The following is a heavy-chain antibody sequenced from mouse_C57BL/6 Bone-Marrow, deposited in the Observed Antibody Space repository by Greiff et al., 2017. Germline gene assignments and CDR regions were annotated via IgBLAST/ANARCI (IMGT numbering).Heavy chain of an antibody. D-gene: IGHD2-4*01. J-gene: IGHJ1*03. CDR3: ARRGIYYDDDWYFEV. Sequence: DVMLVVSGGDLVKPGGSLKLSCAASGFTFSSYGMSWVRQTPDKRLEWVATISSGGSYIYYPDSVKGRFTISRDNAKNTLYLQMSSLKSEDTAMYYCARRGIYYDDDWYFEVWGTGTAVTVSS. V-gene: IGHV5-6*02. CDR1: GFTFSSYG. CDR2: ISSGGSYI.